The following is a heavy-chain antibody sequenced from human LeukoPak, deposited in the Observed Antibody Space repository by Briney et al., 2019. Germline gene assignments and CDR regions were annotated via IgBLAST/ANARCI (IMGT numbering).Heavy chain of an antibody. V-gene: IGHV4-31*03. Sequence: SQTLSLTCTVSGGSISSGGYYWSWIRQHPGKGLEWIGYIYYSGSTYYNPSLKSRVTISVDTSKNQFSLKLSSVTAADTAVYYCARQTYYDFWSGYYAGGGYYFDYWGQGTLVTVSS. CDR2: IYYSGST. J-gene: IGHJ4*02. CDR3: ARQTYYDFWSGYYAGGGYYFDY. D-gene: IGHD3-3*01. CDR1: GGSISSGGYY.